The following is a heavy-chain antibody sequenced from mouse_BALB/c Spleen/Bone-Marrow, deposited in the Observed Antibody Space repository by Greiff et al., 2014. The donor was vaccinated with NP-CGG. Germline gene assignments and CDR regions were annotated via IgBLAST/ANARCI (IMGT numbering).Heavy chain of an antibody. Sequence: VMLVESGPGLVAPSQSLSITCTVSGFSLTAYGVSWVRQPPGKGLEWLGVIWGGGSTNYNSSLKSRLSISKDNSKSQVFLKMNNLQTDDTAMYFCARHTLRYYAMDYWGQGTSVTVSS. V-gene: IGHV2-6-5*01. CDR2: IWGGGST. CDR1: GFSLTAYG. J-gene: IGHJ4*01. CDR3: ARHTLRYYAMDY.